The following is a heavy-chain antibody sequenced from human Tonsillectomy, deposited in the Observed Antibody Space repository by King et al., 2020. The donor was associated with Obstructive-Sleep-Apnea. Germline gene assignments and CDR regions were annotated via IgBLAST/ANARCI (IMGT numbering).Heavy chain of an antibody. V-gene: IGHV5-51*01. CDR2: IYVGDSDT. CDR3: ARRGDGYGSGGSCYSGHHFDN. CDR1: GYSFTNYW. J-gene: IGHJ4*02. Sequence: VQLVESGAEVKKPGESLKISCKGSGYSFTNYWIGWVRQMPGKGMEWMGIIYVGDSDTRYSPSFQGQVTISADKSINTPYLQWSSLKASDTAMYHCARRGDGYGSGGSCYSGHHFDNWGQGTLVTVSS. D-gene: IGHD2-15*01.